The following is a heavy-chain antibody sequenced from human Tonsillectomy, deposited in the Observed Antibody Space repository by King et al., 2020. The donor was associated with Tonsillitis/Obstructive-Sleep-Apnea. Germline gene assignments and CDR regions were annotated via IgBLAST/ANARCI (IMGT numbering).Heavy chain of an antibody. V-gene: IGHV3-30*01. CDR3: AGERLIMISFGYQDAFDI. J-gene: IGHJ3*02. Sequence: VQLVESGGGVVQPGRFLRLSCAASGFTFSSYAMHWVRQAPGKGLEWVAVISYDGSNKNYADSVKGRFTITRDNSENTLYVQMNSLRAEDTAVYYCAGERLIMISFGYQDAFDIWGQGTMVSVSS. CDR2: ISYDGSNK. D-gene: IGHD3-16*01. CDR1: GFTFSSYA.